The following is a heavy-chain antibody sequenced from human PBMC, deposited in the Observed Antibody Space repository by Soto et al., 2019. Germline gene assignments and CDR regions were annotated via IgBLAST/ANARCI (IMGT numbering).Heavy chain of an antibody. D-gene: IGHD2-2*02. Sequence: SETLSLTCTVSGGSISSYYWSWIRQPPGKGLEWIGYIYYSGSTNYNPSLKSRVTISVDRSKNQFSLKLSSVTAADTAVYYCARAGQGGYCSSTSCYTGPYYYYGMDVWGQGTTVTAP. V-gene: IGHV4-59*12. J-gene: IGHJ6*02. CDR2: IYYSGST. CDR3: ARAGQGGYCSSTSCYTGPYYYYGMDV. CDR1: GGSISSYY.